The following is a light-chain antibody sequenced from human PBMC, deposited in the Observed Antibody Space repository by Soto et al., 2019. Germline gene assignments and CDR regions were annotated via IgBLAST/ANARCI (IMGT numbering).Light chain of an antibody. V-gene: IGLV2-14*01. CDR3: SSYTTATTRV. CDR2: DVS. J-gene: IGLJ3*02. CDR1: SSDVGAYNY. Sequence: QSALTQPASVSGSPGQSITISCTGTSSDVGAYNYVYWYQQHPGKAPKLMIFDVSNRPSGVSNRFSGSKSGNTASLTNSGLQAEDEADYYCSSYTTATTRVFGGGTKLTVL.